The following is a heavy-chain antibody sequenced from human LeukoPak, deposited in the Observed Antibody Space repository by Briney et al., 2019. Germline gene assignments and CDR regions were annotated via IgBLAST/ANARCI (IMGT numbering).Heavy chain of an antibody. V-gene: IGHV3-48*01. CDR2: ISSSSSTI. CDR1: GFTFSSYS. J-gene: IGHJ4*02. D-gene: IGHD5-12*01. CDR3: ARVGYSGYDQQFDY. Sequence: GVCLRLSCAASGFTFSSYSMNWVRQTPGKGLEWVTYISSSSSTIYYADSVKGRFAISRDNAKNSLYLQMNSLRAEDTAVYYCARVGYSGYDQQFDYWGQGTLVTVSS.